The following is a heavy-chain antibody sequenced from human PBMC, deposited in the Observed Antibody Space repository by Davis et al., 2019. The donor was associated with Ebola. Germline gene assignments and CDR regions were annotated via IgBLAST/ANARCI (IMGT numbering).Heavy chain of an antibody. D-gene: IGHD4-23*01. CDR1: GGSVGSDY. CDR3: AGRLRWPLDY. Sequence: SETLSLTCSVSGGSVGSDYWSWIRQSPGKGLEWIAFISNGGRTIYNPSLRGRVTISIDTSKNQFSLKLSSVTAADTAVYYCAGRLRWPLDYWGQGTLVTVSS. J-gene: IGHJ4*02. CDR2: ISNGGRT. V-gene: IGHV4-59*02.